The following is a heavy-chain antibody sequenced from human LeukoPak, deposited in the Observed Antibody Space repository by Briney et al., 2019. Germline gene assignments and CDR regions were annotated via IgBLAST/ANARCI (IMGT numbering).Heavy chain of an antibody. CDR2: IYPGDSDT. Sequence: GESLKISCKGFGYSFTSYWIGSVRQMPGKALEWMGLIYPGDSDTRYSPSFQGQVTISAAKSISTAYLQWSSLNASDTAMYYCARLRRPYYTAGSFSLDYCGQGTLVTVSS. J-gene: IGHJ4*02. CDR1: GYSFTSYW. D-gene: IGHD2-15*01. V-gene: IGHV5-51*01. CDR3: ARLRRPYYTAGSFSLDY.